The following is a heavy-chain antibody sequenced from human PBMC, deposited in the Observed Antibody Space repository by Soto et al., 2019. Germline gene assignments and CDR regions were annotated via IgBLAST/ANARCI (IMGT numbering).Heavy chain of an antibody. V-gene: IGHV4-31*03. CDR2: IYYSGST. Sequence: PSETLSLTCTVSGGSISSGGYYWSWIRQHPGKGLEWIGYIYYSGSTYYNPSLKSRVTISVDTSKNQFSLKLSSVTAADTAVYYCASLINDTAGSIWFDPWGQGTLVTVSS. J-gene: IGHJ5*02. D-gene: IGHD6-25*01. CDR1: GGSISSGGYY. CDR3: ASLINDTAGSIWFDP.